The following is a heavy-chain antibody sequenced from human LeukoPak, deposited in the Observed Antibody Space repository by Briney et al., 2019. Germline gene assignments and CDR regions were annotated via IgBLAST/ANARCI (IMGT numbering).Heavy chain of an antibody. D-gene: IGHD6-13*01. CDR2: IIPIFGTA. CDR3: ARVLGGSSSWYFPPAPPDY. CDR1: GGTFSSYA. V-gene: IGHV1-69*05. Sequence: SVKVSCKASGGTFSSYAISWVRQAPGQGLEWMGGIIPIFGTANYAQKFQGRVTITTDESTRTAYMELSSLRSEDTAVYYCARVLGGSSSWYFPPAPPDYWGQGTLVTVSS. J-gene: IGHJ4*02.